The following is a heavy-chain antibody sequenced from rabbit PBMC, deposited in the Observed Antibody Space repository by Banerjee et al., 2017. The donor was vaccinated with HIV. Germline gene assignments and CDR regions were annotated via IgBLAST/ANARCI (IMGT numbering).Heavy chain of an antibody. Sequence: QEQLVESGGGLVQPGGTLKLSCKVSGFDFSSYHMCWVRQAPGKGLEYIGYINTGSGNTGYASWVNGRFTISKTSSTTVTLQMTSLTAADTATYFCARDLAGVIGWNFGLWGPGTLVTVS. CDR2: INTGSGNT. CDR3: ARDLAGVIGWNFGL. D-gene: IGHD4-1*01. CDR1: GFDFSSYH. V-gene: IGHV1S45*01. J-gene: IGHJ4*01.